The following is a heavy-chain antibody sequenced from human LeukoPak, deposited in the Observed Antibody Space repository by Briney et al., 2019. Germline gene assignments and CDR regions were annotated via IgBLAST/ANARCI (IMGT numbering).Heavy chain of an antibody. J-gene: IGHJ4*02. D-gene: IGHD1-1*01. CDR3: ARSPPTTYHCDY. CDR2: INPNSGGT. CDR1: GYTFTCYY. Sequence: ASVKVSCKASGYTFTCYYMHWVRQAPGQGLEWMGWINPNSGGTNYAQKFQGRVTMTRDTSINTAYMELSRLRTDDTVVYYCARSPPTTYHCDYWGQGILVTVSS. V-gene: IGHV1-2*02.